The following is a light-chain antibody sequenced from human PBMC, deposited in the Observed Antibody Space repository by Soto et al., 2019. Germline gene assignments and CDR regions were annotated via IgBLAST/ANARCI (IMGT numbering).Light chain of an antibody. Sequence: DIQMTQSPSTLSASVGDRVTITCRASQSISVWLAWFQQKPGNAPKLLIYKASTLESGVPSRFSGSGAGTEVTLTISSLQPDDYATYYCQQYNNRWTVGQGTKAEI. CDR1: QSISVW. V-gene: IGKV1-5*03. CDR3: QQYNNRWT. CDR2: KAS. J-gene: IGKJ1*01.